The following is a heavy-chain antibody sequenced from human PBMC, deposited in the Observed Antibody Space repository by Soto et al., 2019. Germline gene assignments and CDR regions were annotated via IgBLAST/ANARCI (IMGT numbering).Heavy chain of an antibody. CDR1: GGSISSSNW. J-gene: IGHJ5*02. V-gene: IGHV4-4*02. Sequence: PSETLSLTCAVSGGSISSSNWWSWVRQPPGKGLEWIGEIYHSGSTNYNPSLKSRVTISVDKSKNQFSLKLSSVTAADTAVYYCASSLGYCTNGVCSLDNWFDPWGQGTLVTVSS. D-gene: IGHD2-8*01. CDR3: ASSLGYCTNGVCSLDNWFDP. CDR2: IYHSGST.